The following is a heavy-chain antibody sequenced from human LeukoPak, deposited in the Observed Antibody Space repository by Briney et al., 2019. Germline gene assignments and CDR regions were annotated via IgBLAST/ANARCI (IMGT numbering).Heavy chain of an antibody. CDR2: ISSSGSTI. J-gene: IGHJ4*02. CDR1: GFTFGDYA. CDR3: ARDKQLSFDY. V-gene: IGHV3-48*03. Sequence: GGSLRLSCTASGFTFGDYAMNWVRQAPGKGLEWVSYISSSGSTIYYADSVKGRFTISRDNAKNSLYLQMNSLRAEDTAVYYCARDKQLSFDYWGQGTLVTVSS. D-gene: IGHD6-13*01.